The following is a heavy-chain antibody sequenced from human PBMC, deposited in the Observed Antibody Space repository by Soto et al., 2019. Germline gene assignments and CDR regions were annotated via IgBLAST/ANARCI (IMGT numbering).Heavy chain of an antibody. D-gene: IGHD5-18*01. J-gene: IGHJ4*02. V-gene: IGHV3-7*03. CDR2: IKKDGSEK. CDR1: GISTSSYW. CDR3: VTGYQRDY. Sequence: GGSLRLSCAASGISTSSYWMGWVRQAPGRGLEWVASIKKDGSEKYYMDSLKGRFTISRDNALNSLYLQMNSLRAEDTAVYFCVTGYQRDYWGQGTLVTVSS.